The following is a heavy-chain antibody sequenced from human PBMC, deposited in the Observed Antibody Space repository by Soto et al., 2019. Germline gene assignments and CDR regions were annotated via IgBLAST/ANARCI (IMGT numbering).Heavy chain of an antibody. D-gene: IGHD3-22*01. CDR3: ARKDKSGYFNWFDP. Sequence: PGESLKISCRTSGHRFTSYWIAWVRQMPGKGLEWMGIIFPSDSDTRYSPSFQGQVTISADRSTSTVFLQWASLKASDTAVYFCARKDKSGYFNWFDPWGQGTLVTVSS. CDR2: IFPSDSDT. V-gene: IGHV5-51*01. CDR1: GHRFTSYW. J-gene: IGHJ5*02.